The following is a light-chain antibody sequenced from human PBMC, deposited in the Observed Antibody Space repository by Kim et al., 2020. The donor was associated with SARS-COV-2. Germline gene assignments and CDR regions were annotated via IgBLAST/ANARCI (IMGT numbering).Light chain of an antibody. Sequence: DVQMTQSPSTLSASVGDRVTITCRASQSIDSWLAWYQQKPGKAPKLLIYAASTLESGVPARFSGSGSGTEFTLTIISLQPDDFATYYCQQYDTFSPWTFGQGTKVDIK. CDR2: AAS. J-gene: IGKJ1*01. CDR3: QQYDTFSPWT. V-gene: IGKV1-5*01. CDR1: QSIDSW.